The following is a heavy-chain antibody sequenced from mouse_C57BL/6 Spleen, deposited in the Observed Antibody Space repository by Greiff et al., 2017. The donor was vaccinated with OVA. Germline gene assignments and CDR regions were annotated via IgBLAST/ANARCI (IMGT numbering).Heavy chain of an antibody. J-gene: IGHJ3*01. CDR3: ASNYGRTWFAY. CDR1: GYSITSGYY. Sequence: VQLQQSGPGLVKPSQSLSLTCSVTGYSITSGYYWNWIRQFPGNKLEWMGYISYDGSNNYNPSLKNRISITRDTSKNQFFLKLNSVTTEDTATYYCASNYGRTWFAYWGQGTLVTVSA. D-gene: IGHD1-1*01. CDR2: ISYDGSN. V-gene: IGHV3-6*01.